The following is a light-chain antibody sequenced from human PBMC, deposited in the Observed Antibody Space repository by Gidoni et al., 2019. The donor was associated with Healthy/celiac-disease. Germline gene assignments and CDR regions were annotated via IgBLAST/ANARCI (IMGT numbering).Light chain of an antibody. Sequence: DIQMPKSPSSLSASVGDRVTLTCRASQSISSYLYWYQQKPGKAPKLLIYAASSLQSGVPSRFSGRGSGTDFTLTMSSLQPEDFATYYCQQSYSTPLTFXGXTKVEIK. CDR2: AAS. V-gene: IGKV1-39*01. CDR3: QQSYSTPLT. CDR1: QSISSY. J-gene: IGKJ4*01.